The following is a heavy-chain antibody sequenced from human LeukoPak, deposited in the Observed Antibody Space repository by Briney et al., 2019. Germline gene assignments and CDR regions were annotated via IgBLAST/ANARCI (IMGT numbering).Heavy chain of an antibody. CDR3: ARDHAAYSSGWYYFDY. J-gene: IGHJ4*02. D-gene: IGHD6-19*01. V-gene: IGHV3-7*01. CDR1: GFTFSSYW. CDR2: IKQDGREK. Sequence: GGSLRLSCAASGFTFSSYWMSWVRQAPGKGLEWVANIKQDGREKYYVDSVKGRFTISRDNAKNSLYLQMNSLRAEDTAVYYCARDHAAYSSGWYYFDYWGQGTLVTVSS.